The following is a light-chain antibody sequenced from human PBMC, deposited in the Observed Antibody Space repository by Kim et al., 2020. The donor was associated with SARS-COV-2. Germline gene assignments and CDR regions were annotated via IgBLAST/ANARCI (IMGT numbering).Light chain of an antibody. CDR3: QHYEDWPLT. Sequence: EIVMTQSPATPSASLGERATVSCRASQNVGSHLSWFQQKPGQPPRLLNRDSSGRATGVAARFSGSGSGTEVTLTISGLQSDGFAGYYSQHYEDWPLTVGGG. V-gene: IGKV3-15*01. J-gene: IGKJ4*01. CDR1: QNVGSH. CDR2: DSS.